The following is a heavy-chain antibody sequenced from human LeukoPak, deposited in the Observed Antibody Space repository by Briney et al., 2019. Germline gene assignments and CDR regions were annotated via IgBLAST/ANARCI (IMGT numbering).Heavy chain of an antibody. V-gene: IGHV3-23*01. CDR3: AKRPGKAAAGPFDP. D-gene: IGHD6-13*01. CDR2: ISSGDDIT. Sequence: QSGGSLKLSCAASGFTLSSYAMTWVRQAPGKGLEWVSTISSGDDITYYADSVKGRFTIYRDNPKNTLYLQMNSLRAEDTAIYCCAKRPGKAAAGPFDPWGQGTLVTVSS. J-gene: IGHJ5*02. CDR1: GFTLSSYA.